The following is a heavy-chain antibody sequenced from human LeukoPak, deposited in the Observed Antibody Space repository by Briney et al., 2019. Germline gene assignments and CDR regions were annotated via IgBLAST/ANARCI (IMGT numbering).Heavy chain of an antibody. J-gene: IGHJ4*02. CDR3: ARGRGGSFSTPLDY. Sequence: GEPLKISCKGSGYIFTNYWFGWVRQMPGRGLEWMAIMHPGDSDTRYSPSFQGHVTISADKSISTAYLQWSSLKPSDTAIYYCARGRGGSFSTPLDYWGQGTLVTVSS. V-gene: IGHV5-51*01. D-gene: IGHD1-26*01. CDR1: GYIFTNYW. CDR2: MHPGDSDT.